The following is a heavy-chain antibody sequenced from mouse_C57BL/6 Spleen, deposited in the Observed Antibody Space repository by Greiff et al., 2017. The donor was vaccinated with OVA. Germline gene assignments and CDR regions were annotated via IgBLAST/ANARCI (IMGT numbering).Heavy chain of an antibody. CDR2: FYPGSGSI. D-gene: IGHD1-1*01. V-gene: IGHV1-62-2*01. Sequence: QVQLKQSGAELVKPGASVKLSCKASGYTFTEYTIHWVKQRSGQGLEWIGWFYPGSGSIKYNEKFKDKATLTADKSSSTVYMERSRLTSEDSAVYFCARHEATLFITTVVAPYFDYWGQGTTLTVSS. CDR1: GYTFTEYT. CDR3: ARHEATLFITTVVAPYFDY. J-gene: IGHJ2*01.